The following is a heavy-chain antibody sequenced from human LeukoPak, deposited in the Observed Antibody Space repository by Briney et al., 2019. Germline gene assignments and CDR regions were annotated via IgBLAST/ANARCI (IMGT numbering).Heavy chain of an antibody. J-gene: IGHJ4*02. CDR2: IYYSGST. CDR3: ARQSSSGWYRRGYYFDY. Sequence: PSETLSLTCAVSGYSISSGYYWGWIRQPPGKGLEWIGSIYYSGSTYYNPSLKSRVTISVDTSKNQFSLKLSSVTAADTAVYYCARQSSSGWYRRGYYFDYWGQGTLVTVSS. D-gene: IGHD6-19*01. V-gene: IGHV4-38-2*01. CDR1: GYSISSGYY.